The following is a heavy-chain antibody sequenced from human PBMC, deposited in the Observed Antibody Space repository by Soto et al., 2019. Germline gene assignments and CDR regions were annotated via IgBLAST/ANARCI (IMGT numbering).Heavy chain of an antibody. Sequence: SETLSLTCAVSGAPISSLTYYWVWIRQPPGKGLEWIASISLGGTTYYSPSLKSRLTASLDTSNNQVSLILSSVTATDTAVYFCVKQAVGSMSSEWGPGTLVTVSS. D-gene: IGHD6-6*01. V-gene: IGHV4-39*01. CDR1: GAPISSLTYY. J-gene: IGHJ4*02. CDR2: ISLGGTT. CDR3: VKQAVGSMSSE.